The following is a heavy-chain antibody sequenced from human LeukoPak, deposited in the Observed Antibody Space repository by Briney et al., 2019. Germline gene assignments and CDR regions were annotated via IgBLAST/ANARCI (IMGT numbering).Heavy chain of an antibody. J-gene: IGHJ4*02. Sequence: SETLSLTCTVSGGSISTSNYYWSWIRQPPGKGLEWIGYIYYSGSTNYNPSLKSRVTISVDTSKNQFSLKLSSVTAADTAVYYCARGRWLDYWGQGTLVTVSS. D-gene: IGHD4-23*01. CDR3: ARGRWLDY. V-gene: IGHV4-61*01. CDR1: GGSISTSNYY. CDR2: IYYSGST.